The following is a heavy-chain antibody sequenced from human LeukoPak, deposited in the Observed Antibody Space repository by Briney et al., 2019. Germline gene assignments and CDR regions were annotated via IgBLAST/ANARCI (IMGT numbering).Heavy chain of an antibody. Sequence: SETLSLTCAVYGGSFSGYYWSWIRQPPGKGLEWIGEINHSGSTNYNPSLKSRVTMSVDTSKNQFSLKLSSVTAADTAVYYCARSSLDSSSWYETAFDIWGQGTMVTVSS. V-gene: IGHV4-34*01. CDR1: GGSFSGYY. CDR2: INHSGST. J-gene: IGHJ3*02. D-gene: IGHD6-13*01. CDR3: ARSSLDSSSWYETAFDI.